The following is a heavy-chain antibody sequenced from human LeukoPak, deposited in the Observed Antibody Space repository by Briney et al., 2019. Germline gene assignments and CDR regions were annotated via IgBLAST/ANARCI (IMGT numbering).Heavy chain of an antibody. CDR2: ISYEGSNK. J-gene: IGHJ1*01. CDR3: ANQGASGEYFQH. D-gene: IGHD1-26*01. V-gene: IGHV3-30*18. Sequence: PGGSLRLSCAASGFSFSSYGRHWVRQAPGKGLEWVAVISYEGSNKYYVDSVKGRFTISRDNSKNTLYLQMNSLRAEDTAVYYCANQGASGEYFQHWGQGTLVTVSS. CDR1: GFSFSSYG.